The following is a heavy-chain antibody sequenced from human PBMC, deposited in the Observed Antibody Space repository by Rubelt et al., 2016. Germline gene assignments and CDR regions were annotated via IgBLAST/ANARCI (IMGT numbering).Heavy chain of an antibody. V-gene: IGHV4-30-4*07. J-gene: IGHJ5*02. Sequence: QVQLQESGPGLVKPSQTLSLTCAVSGGSISIGGYPWTWIRQAPGKGLEWIGYVFSNGNTYYNPSLKSRATLSVDTSKNQFALKLCSGTAADTAVYYCAGHGSGSRGWFDPWGQGTLVTVSS. CDR1: GGSISIGGYP. D-gene: IGHD1-26*01. CDR2: VFSNGNT. CDR3: AGHGSGSRGWFDP.